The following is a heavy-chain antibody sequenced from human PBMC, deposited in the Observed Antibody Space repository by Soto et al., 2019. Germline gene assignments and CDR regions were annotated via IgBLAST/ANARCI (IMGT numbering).Heavy chain of an antibody. Sequence: SETLSLTCTVSGDSISSGRYYWAGVRQPPGKGLEWIGSIFYGGTTYYNPSLKSRVTMSVDTSKKRFSLRLTSVIAADTAVYYCARQQYSYALDWFDAWGPGTLVTAPQ. D-gene: IGHD5-18*01. CDR3: ARQQYSYALDWFDA. J-gene: IGHJ5*02. CDR2: IFYGGTT. V-gene: IGHV4-39*01. CDR1: GDSISSGRYY.